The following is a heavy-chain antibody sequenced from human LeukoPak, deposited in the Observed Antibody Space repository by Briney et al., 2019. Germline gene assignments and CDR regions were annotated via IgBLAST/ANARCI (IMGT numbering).Heavy chain of an antibody. D-gene: IGHD4-23*01. CDR1: AFTFSTYS. CDR2: ISSSSSYI. CDR3: ARGGVVTNYYYYFMDV. J-gene: IGHJ6*03. Sequence: NPGGSLTLSCAASAFTFSTYSMNWVRQAPGKGLEWVSSISSSSSYIYYADSVKGRFTISRDNAKNSLYLRMNSLRAEDTAVYYCARGGVVTNYYYYFMDVWGRGTTVTVSS. V-gene: IGHV3-21*01.